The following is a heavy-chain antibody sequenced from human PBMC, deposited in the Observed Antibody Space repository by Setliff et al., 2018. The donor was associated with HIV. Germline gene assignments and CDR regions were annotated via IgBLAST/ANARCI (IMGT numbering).Heavy chain of an antibody. Sequence: PGGSLCLSCIVSGFTFRNYAMHWVRQGPGTGLQFMALISTDGSEKYCADSVKGRFTISRDNSKSAVSLQMSGLRPEDTAMYYCVRDGARGVNDLDYWGQGTLVTVSS. J-gene: IGHJ4*02. CDR1: GFTFRNYA. V-gene: IGHV3-30*04. D-gene: IGHD3-10*01. CDR3: VRDGARGVNDLDY. CDR2: ISTDGSEK.